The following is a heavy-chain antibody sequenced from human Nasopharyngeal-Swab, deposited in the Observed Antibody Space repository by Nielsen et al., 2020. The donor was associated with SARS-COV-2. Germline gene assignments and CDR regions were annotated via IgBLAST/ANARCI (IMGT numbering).Heavy chain of an antibody. CDR3: ARGADSSGYSMYYFDY. CDR1: GGSISSYY. D-gene: IGHD3-22*01. V-gene: IGHV4-59*01. Sequence: SETLSLTCTVSGGSISSYYWSWIRQPPGKGLEWIGYIYYSGSTNYNPSLKSRVTISVDTSKKQFSLKLSSVTAADTAVYYCARGADSSGYSMYYFDYWGQGTLVTVAS. J-gene: IGHJ4*02. CDR2: IYYSGST.